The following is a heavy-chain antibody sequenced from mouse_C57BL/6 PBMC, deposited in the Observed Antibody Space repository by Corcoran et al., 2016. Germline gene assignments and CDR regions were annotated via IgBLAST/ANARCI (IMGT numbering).Heavy chain of an antibody. CDR1: GYTFTTYG. CDR3: ARRRDYDGYCDV. Sequence: QIQLVQSGPELKKPGETVKISCKASGYTFTTYGMSWVKQAPGKGLKWMGWINTYSGVPTYADDFKGRFAFSLATSASTAYLQINNLKNEDTATYFCARRRDYDGYCDVWGTGTTVTVSS. J-gene: IGHJ1*03. D-gene: IGHD2-4*01. V-gene: IGHV9-3*01. CDR2: INTYSGVP.